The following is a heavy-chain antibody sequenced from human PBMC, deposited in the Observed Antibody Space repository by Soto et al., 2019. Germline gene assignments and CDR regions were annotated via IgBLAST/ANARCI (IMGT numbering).Heavy chain of an antibody. CDR3: ARVRRPFSGSWYFDY. D-gene: IGHD6-13*01. Sequence: GGSLRLSCVASGFTFSSYGMHWVRQAPGKGLEWVAVIWYDGSNKYYADSVKGRFTISRDNSKNTLYLQMNSLRAEDTAVYYCARVRRPFSGSWYFDYWGQGTLVTVSS. CDR2: IWYDGSNK. CDR1: GFTFSSYG. V-gene: IGHV3-33*01. J-gene: IGHJ4*02.